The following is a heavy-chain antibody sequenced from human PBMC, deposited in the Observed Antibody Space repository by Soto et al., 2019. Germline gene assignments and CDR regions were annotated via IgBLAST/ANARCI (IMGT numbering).Heavy chain of an antibody. CDR2: SHQSGNT. Sequence: QVQLQESGPGLVKPSGTLSLTCAVSGVSISSHDWWTWVRQPPGKGLEWIGESHQSGNTNYTSSLESRVTISVDKSKNQFALKLTSVTVADTAVYYCGTRDSSRFYWGQGTLVTVSS. J-gene: IGHJ4*02. V-gene: IGHV4-4*02. CDR3: GTRDSSRFY. CDR1: GVSISSHDW. D-gene: IGHD6-13*01.